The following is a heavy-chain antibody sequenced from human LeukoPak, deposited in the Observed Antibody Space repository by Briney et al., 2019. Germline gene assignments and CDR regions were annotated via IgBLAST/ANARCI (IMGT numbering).Heavy chain of an antibody. Sequence: GGSLRLSCAASGFTFSSYGMHWVRQAPGKGLEWVAVISYDGSNKYYAGSVKGRFTISRDNSKNTLYLQMNSLRAEDTAVYYCAKGDGSGSYYRNWFDPWGQGTLVTVSS. CDR2: ISYDGSNK. CDR3: AKGDGSGSYYRNWFDP. D-gene: IGHD3-10*01. CDR1: GFTFSSYG. V-gene: IGHV3-30*18. J-gene: IGHJ5*02.